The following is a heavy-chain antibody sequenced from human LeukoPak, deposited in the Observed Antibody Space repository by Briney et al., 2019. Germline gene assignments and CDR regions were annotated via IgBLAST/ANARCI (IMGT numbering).Heavy chain of an antibody. D-gene: IGHD3-22*01. V-gene: IGHV3-30*03. Sequence: QAGRSLRLSCAASGFTFSNYGMHWVRQAPGKGLEWVAVISYDESDKYYADSVKGRSTISRDNSKNTLYLQMNSLRAEDTAVYYCAREGPSRYYDSSGYSSFGYWGQGTLVTVSS. CDR1: GFTFSNYG. CDR3: AREGPSRYYDSSGYSSFGY. J-gene: IGHJ4*02. CDR2: ISYDESDK.